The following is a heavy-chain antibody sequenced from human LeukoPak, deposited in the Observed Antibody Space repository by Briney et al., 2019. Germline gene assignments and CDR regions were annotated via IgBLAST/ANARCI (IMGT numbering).Heavy chain of an antibody. CDR1: GFTFSSYG. V-gene: IGHV3-33*01. CDR2: IWYDGSNK. CDR3: ARDPPDYGSGSYYYY. Sequence: QAGGSPRLSCAASGFTFSSYGMHWVRQAPGKGLEWVAVIWYDGSNKYYADSVKGRFTISRDNSKNTLYLQMNSLRAEDTAVYYCARDPPDYGSGSYYYYWGQGTLVTVSS. D-gene: IGHD3-10*01. J-gene: IGHJ4*02.